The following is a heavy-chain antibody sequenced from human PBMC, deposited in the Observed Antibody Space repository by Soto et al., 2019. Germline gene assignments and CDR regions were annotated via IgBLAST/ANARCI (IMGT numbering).Heavy chain of an antibody. CDR2: VYYRGRS. Sequence: SETLSLTCTVSGGSVSNSNYYWGWIRQSPGKGLEWIGSVYYRGRSYSKSSVKSRVTISVDTSKNQFSLNLNSVTASDTAVYFCVSQRTSVLTQAYFDYWGPGALVTISS. D-gene: IGHD2-8*01. V-gene: IGHV4-39*01. CDR3: VSQRTSVLTQAYFDY. J-gene: IGHJ4*02. CDR1: GGSVSNSNYY.